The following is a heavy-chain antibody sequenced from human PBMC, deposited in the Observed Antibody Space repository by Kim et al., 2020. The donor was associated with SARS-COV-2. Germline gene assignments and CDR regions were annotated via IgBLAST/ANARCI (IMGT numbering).Heavy chain of an antibody. V-gene: IGHV3-33*01. CDR3: AREITMTTEYHFDS. CDR2: IWDDGTNK. D-gene: IGHD4-17*01. J-gene: IGHJ4*02. Sequence: GGSLRLSCTASGFSFSSYGMHWVRQAPGKGLEWVAIIWDDGTNKNYADSVKGRFTIFRDNSKNTLYLQMNSLRAEDTAMYFCAREITMTTEYHFDSWGQG. CDR1: GFSFSSYG.